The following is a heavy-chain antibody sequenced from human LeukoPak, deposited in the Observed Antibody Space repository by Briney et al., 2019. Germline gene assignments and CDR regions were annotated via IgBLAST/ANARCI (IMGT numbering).Heavy chain of an antibody. Sequence: PGGSLRLSCAASGFTFSSYSMNWVRQAPGKGLEWVSSISSSSSYIHYADSVKGRFTISRDNAKNSLYLQMNSLRAEDTAVYYCARDPPIASSSWYYFDFWSQGTLVTVSS. CDR1: GFTFSSYS. V-gene: IGHV3-21*01. D-gene: IGHD6-13*01. J-gene: IGHJ4*02. CDR3: ARDPPIASSSWYYFDF. CDR2: ISSSSSYI.